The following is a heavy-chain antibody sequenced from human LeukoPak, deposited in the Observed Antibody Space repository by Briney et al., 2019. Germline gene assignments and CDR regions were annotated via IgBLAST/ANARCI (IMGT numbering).Heavy chain of an antibody. V-gene: IGHV4-34*01. Sequence: SETLSLTCAVYGGSFSGYYWSWIRQPPGKGLGWIGEINHSGSTYYNPSLKSRVTISVDTSKNQFSLKLSSVTAADTAVYYCARSDSSSWCFDYWGQGTLVTVSS. CDR3: ARSDSSSWCFDY. CDR1: GGSFSGYY. CDR2: INHSGST. D-gene: IGHD6-13*01. J-gene: IGHJ4*02.